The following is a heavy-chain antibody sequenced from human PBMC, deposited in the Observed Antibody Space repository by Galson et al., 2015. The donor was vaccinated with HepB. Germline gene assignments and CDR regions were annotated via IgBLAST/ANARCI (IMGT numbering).Heavy chain of an antibody. J-gene: IGHJ6*02. CDR2: IKQDGSEK. V-gene: IGHV3-7*05. CDR1: GFTFSSYW. CDR3: ASSLVVPAGIEYYYYAMDV. Sequence: LRLSCAASGFTFSSYWMSWVRQAPGKGLEWVANIKQDGSEKYYVDSVKGRFTISRDNAKNSLYLQMNSLRAEDTAVYYCASSLVVPAGIEYYYYAMDVWGQGTTVTVSS. D-gene: IGHD2-2*01.